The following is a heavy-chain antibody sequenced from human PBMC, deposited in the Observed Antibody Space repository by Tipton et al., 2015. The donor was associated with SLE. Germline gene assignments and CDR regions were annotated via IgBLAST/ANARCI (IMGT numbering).Heavy chain of an antibody. Sequence: GLVKPSETLSLTCFVSGGSMSTYYWNWIRQPPGKGLEWIGYIHHTGITNYNPSLNSRVTISIDMSMNQFSLRLNSVTAADTAVYYCAGGWTRQLIFDYWGQGNLVTVSS. V-gene: IGHV4-59*03. D-gene: IGHD2-2*01. CDR1: GGSMSTYY. J-gene: IGHJ4*02. CDR2: IHHTGIT. CDR3: AGGWTRQLIFDY.